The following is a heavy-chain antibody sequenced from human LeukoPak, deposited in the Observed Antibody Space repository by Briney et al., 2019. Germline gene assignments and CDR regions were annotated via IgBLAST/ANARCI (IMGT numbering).Heavy chain of an antibody. Sequence: ASVKVSCKASGYTFTDYGISWVRQAPGQGLEWMGWISAYNGITNYEQKLQGRVTMTTDTSTSTASMELRSLRSDDTAVYYCARGSGTVGTTDYWGQGTLVTVSS. D-gene: IGHD1-1*01. CDR1: GYTFTDYG. CDR3: ARGSGTVGTTDY. J-gene: IGHJ4*02. CDR2: ISAYNGIT. V-gene: IGHV1-18*01.